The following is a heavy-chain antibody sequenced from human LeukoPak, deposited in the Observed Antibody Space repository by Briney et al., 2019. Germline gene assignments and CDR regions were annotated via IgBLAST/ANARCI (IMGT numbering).Heavy chain of an antibody. D-gene: IGHD4-17*01. J-gene: IGHJ6*03. CDR2: IYSGGST. Sequence: GGSLRLSCAASGFTVSSNYMSWVRQAPGKGLEWVSVIYSGGSTYYADSVKGRFTISRDNSKNTLYLQMNSLRAEDTAVYYCARFAQGPYRDFPYYYMDVWGKGTTVTISS. CDR1: GFTVSSNY. V-gene: IGHV3-53*01. CDR3: ARFAQGPYRDFPYYYMDV.